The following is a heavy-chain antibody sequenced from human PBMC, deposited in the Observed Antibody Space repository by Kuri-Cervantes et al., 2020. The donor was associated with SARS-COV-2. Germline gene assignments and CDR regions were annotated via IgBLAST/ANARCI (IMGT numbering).Heavy chain of an antibody. D-gene: IGHD3-16*01. CDR1: GFTFRKAW. J-gene: IGHJ3*01. Sequence: GESPKILFAASGFTFRKAWLSRVRQAPGKGLEWLSVNHSGGNTFSADSVRGRFTISRDSYNNILFLQMDSLSVEDKALYYCAREPGSWGAMGVWGHGTMVTVSS. V-gene: IGHV3-66*01. CDR2: NHSGGNT. CDR3: AREPGSWGAMGV.